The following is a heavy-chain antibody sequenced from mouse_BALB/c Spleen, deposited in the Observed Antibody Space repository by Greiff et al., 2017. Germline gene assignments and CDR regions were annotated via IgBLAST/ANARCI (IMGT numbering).Heavy chain of an antibody. Sequence: VQLQQSGAELVKPGAPVKLSCKASGYTFTSYWMNWVKQRPGRGLEWIGRIDPSDSETHYNQKFKDKATLTVDKSSSTAYIQLSSLTSEDSAVYYCARGGYGSPYYAMDYWGQGTSVTVSS. V-gene: IGHV1-69*02. D-gene: IGHD1-1*01. CDR3: ARGGYGSPYYAMDY. J-gene: IGHJ4*01. CDR1: GYTFTSYW. CDR2: IDPSDSET.